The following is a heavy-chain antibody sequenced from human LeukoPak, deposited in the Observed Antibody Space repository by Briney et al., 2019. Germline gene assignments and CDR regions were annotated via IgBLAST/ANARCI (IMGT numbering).Heavy chain of an antibody. V-gene: IGHV4-4*07. CDR1: GDFIRSYW. J-gene: IGHJ4*01. CDR3: ARQGYTASYYFLDF. Sequence: SETLSLTCDVSGDFIRSYWWGWVRQPAGKGLEWIGRIYATGSTKFNPSLKSRLTMSMDTSTNQLSLKLSLKLTSVTAADPAVYFCARQGYTASYYFLDFWSHGTLVTVSP. CDR2: IYATGST. D-gene: IGHD1-26*01.